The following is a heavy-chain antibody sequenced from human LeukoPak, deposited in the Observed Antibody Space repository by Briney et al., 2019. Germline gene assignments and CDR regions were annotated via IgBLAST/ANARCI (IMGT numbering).Heavy chain of an antibody. J-gene: IGHJ6*03. CDR1: GGSMSSSSYY. CDR2: IYPSGST. CDR3: ARSYYYYYYMDV. V-gene: IGHV4-39*07. Sequence: SETLSLTCTVSGGSMSSSSYYWGWIRQPPGTGLEWIGSIYPSGSTFYNPSLKSRVTISVDTSKNQFSLRLSSVTAADTAVYYCARSYYYYYYMDVWGKGTTVTISS.